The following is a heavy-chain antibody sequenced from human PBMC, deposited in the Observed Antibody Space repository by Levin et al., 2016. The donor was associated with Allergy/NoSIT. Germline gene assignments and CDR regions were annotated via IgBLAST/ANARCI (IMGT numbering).Heavy chain of an antibody. Sequence: GESLKISCAASGFIFSNYGMGWVRQAPGKGLEWVSSLTGSGDRTYYADSVKGRFTISRDNSKNTLHLQMNSLRVEDTALYYCAGELTGLRYWGQGTVVTVSS. D-gene: IGHD7-27*01. CDR2: LTGSGDRT. CDR3: AGELTGLRY. J-gene: IGHJ4*02. CDR1: GFIFSNYG. V-gene: IGHV3-23*01.